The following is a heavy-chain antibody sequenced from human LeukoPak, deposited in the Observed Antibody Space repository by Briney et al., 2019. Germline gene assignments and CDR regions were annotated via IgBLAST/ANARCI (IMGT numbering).Heavy chain of an antibody. CDR1: GGTFSSYA. V-gene: IGHV1-69*13. CDR2: IIPILGTA. CDR3: ARVPSIAAAGYYFDY. J-gene: IGHJ4*02. Sequence: SVTVSCKASGGTFSSYAISWVRQAPGQGLEWMGGIIPILGTANYAQKFQGRVTITADESTRTAYMELSSLRSEDTAVYYCARVPSIAAAGYYFDYWGQGTLVTVSS. D-gene: IGHD6-13*01.